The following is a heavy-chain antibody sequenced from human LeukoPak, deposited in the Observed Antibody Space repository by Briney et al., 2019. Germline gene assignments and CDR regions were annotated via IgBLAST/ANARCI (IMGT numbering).Heavy chain of an antibody. V-gene: IGHV3-23*01. CDR1: GFTFSSYA. D-gene: IGHD3-22*01. CDR3: AKWGSYYYDSSGYPGPYYFDY. Sequence: PGGSLRLSCAASGFTFSSYAMSWVRQAPGQGLELVSAIRGSGGSTYYADSVKGRFTISRDNSKNTLYLQMNSLRAEDTAVYYCAKWGSYYYDSSGYPGPYYFDYWGQGTLVTVSS. J-gene: IGHJ4*02. CDR2: IRGSGGST.